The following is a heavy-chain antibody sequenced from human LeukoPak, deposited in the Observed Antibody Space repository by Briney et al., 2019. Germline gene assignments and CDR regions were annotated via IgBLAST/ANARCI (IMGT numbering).Heavy chain of an antibody. Sequence: PSKTLSLTCAVYGGSFSGYYWSWIRQPPGRGLEWIGEINHSGSTIYNPSLKSRVTMSLDMSNNQFSLKLTSVTAADTAIYYCARDRGSDGSDQLDPWGQGILVTVSS. D-gene: IGHD3-10*01. V-gene: IGHV4-34*01. CDR2: INHSGST. CDR1: GGSFSGYY. CDR3: ARDRGSDGSDQLDP. J-gene: IGHJ5*02.